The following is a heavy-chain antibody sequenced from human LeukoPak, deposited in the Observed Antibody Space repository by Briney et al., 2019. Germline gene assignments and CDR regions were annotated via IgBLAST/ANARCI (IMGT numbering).Heavy chain of an antibody. V-gene: IGHV1-58*02. CDR2: IVVGSGNT. J-gene: IGHJ4*02. CDR3: AAGSSYYDMYY. Sequence: SVEVSCKASGFTFISSAMQWVRQARGQRLEWIGWIVVGSGNTNYAQKFQERVTITRDMSTSTAYMELSSLRSEDTAVYYCAAGSSYYDMYYWGQGTLVTVSS. D-gene: IGHD3-9*01. CDR1: GFTFISSA.